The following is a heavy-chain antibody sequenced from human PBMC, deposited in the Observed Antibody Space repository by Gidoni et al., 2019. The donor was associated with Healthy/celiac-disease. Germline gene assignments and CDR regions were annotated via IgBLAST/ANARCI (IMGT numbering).Heavy chain of an antibody. J-gene: IGHJ6*02. D-gene: IGHD5-12*01. CDR1: GDSVSSNSAA. CDR2: TYYRSKWYN. V-gene: IGHV6-1*01. CDR3: ASQSGYSGYDPNYGMDV. Sequence: QVQLQQSGPGLVKPSQTLSLTCAISGDSVSSNSAAWNWIRQSPSRGLEWLGRTYYRSKWYNDYAVSVKSRITINPDTSKNQFSLQLNSVTPEDTAVYYCASQSGYSGYDPNYGMDVWGQGTTVTVSS.